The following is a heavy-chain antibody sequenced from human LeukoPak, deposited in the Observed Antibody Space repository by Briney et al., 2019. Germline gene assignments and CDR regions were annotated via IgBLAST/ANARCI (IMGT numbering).Heavy chain of an antibody. CDR3: ARSDY. CDR1: GFSFSSYW. CDR2: INPHGSEK. V-gene: IGHV3-7*01. Sequence: PGGSLRLSCTASGFSFSSYWMNWVRQAPGKGPEWVANINPHGSEKNYVDSVKGRFTISRDRTKNSLYLQMNNLRAEDTAVYYCARSDYWGQGILVTVSS. J-gene: IGHJ4*02.